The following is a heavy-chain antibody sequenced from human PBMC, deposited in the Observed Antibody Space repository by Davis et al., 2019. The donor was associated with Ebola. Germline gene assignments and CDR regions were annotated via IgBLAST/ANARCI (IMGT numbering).Heavy chain of an antibody. V-gene: IGHV3-73*01. J-gene: IGHJ4*02. Sequence: GESLKISCAASGFTFSGSVLHWVRQASGKGLEWVGRIRSKANSYATAYAASVKGRFTISSDDSKNTASLRMNSLKTEDTAVYYCAVVIDPIDYWGQGTLVTVSS. D-gene: IGHD2-21*01. CDR3: AVVIDPIDY. CDR2: IRSKANSYAT. CDR1: GFTFSGSV.